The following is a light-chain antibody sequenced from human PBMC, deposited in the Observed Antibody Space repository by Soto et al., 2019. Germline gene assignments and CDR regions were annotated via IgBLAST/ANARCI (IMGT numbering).Light chain of an antibody. CDR3: QSWGTASYV. CDR2: LNTDGSH. V-gene: IGLV4-69*01. Sequence: QPVLTQPPSASASLGASVKVTCTLSSGHSNYAIAWHQQQPEKGPRFLMTLNTDGSHKRGDGVPDRFSGSKSGAERYLIISSLQSEDEADYSCQSWGTASYVCGTAT. J-gene: IGLJ1*01. CDR1: SGHSNYA.